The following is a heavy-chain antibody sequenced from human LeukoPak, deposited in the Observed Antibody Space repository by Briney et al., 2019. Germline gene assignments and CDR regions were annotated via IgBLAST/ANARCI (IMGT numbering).Heavy chain of an antibody. D-gene: IGHD2-15*01. V-gene: IGHV5-51*01. CDR3: ARSVVAATPAWFDP. Sequence: GESLKISCKGSGYSFTSYWIGWVRQMPGKGLEWMGIIHPGDSDTRYSPSFQGQVTISADKSISTAYLQWSSLKASDAAMYYCARSVVAATPAWFDPWGQGTLVTVSS. CDR1: GYSFTSYW. CDR2: IHPGDSDT. J-gene: IGHJ5*02.